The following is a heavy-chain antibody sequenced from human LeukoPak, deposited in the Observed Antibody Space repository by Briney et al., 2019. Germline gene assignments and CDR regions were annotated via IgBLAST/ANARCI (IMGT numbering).Heavy chain of an antibody. CDR1: GFTFSSYG. J-gene: IGHJ5*02. V-gene: IGHV3-30*02. CDR2: IRYDGSNE. Sequence: PGGSLRLSCAASGFTFSSYGMHWVRQAPGKGLEWVAFIRYDGSNEYYADSVKGRFTISRDNSKNTLYLQMNSLRAEDTAVYYCANLGGVVVPAAINNWFDPWGQGTLVTVSS. CDR3: ANLGGVVVPAAINNWFDP. D-gene: IGHD2-2*01.